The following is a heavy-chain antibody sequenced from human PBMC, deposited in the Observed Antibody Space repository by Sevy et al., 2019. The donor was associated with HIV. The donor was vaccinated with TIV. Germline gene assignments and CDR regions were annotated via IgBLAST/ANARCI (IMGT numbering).Heavy chain of an antibody. CDR3: AKGGSDLLWFGETNKYYYYMDV. V-gene: IGHV3-23*01. CDR1: GFTFSSYA. CDR2: ISGSGGST. D-gene: IGHD3-10*01. Sequence: GGSLRLSCAASGFTFSSYAMSWVRQAPGKGLEWVSAISGSGGSTYYADSVKGRFTISRDNSKNTLYRQMNSLRAEDTAVYYCAKGGSDLLWFGETNKYYYYMDVWGKGTTVTVSS. J-gene: IGHJ6*03.